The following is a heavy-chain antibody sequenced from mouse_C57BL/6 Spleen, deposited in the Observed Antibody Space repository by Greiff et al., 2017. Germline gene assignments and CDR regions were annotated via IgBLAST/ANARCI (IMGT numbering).Heavy chain of an antibody. V-gene: IGHV1-85*01. D-gene: IGHD1-1*01. CDR3: ASGDYYGSRYGYWYFDV. CDR1: GYTFTSYD. J-gene: IGHJ1*03. CDR2: ISPRDGST. Sequence: VQLQQSGPELVKPGASVKLSCKASGYTFTSYDINWVKQRPGQGLEWIGWISPRDGSTKYNEKFKGKSTLTVDTASSTAYMELHSLTSEDSAVYFCASGDYYGSRYGYWYFDVWGTGTTVTVSS.